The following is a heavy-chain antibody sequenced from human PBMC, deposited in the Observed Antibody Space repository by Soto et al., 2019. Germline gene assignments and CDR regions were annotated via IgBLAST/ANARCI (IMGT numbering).Heavy chain of an antibody. J-gene: IGHJ4*02. D-gene: IGHD3-3*01. CDR3: GRVGQVLAETFDS. V-gene: IGHV1-46*01. CDR1: GYPFTSQY. Sequence: ASVKVSCKASGYPFTSQYIHWVRHAPGQGFQWMGIINPRDGKTTYAQNFQGTITMTRDTSTSTLYLELTSLTSDDTAVYYRGRVGQVLAETFDSWGQGTLVTVSS. CDR2: INPRDGKT.